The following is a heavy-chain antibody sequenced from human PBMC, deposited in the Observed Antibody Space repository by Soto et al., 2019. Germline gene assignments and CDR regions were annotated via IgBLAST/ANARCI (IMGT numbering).Heavy chain of an antibody. CDR3: AKLASGHYCTNGVCLLYYCDY. V-gene: IGHV3-23*01. Sequence: EVQLLESGGGLVQPGGSLRLSCAASGFTFNNYAMSWVRQAPGKGLEWVSAISGSGGSTHYADSVKGRFTISRDNSKNTLCLQKNSLRAEDTAVYYCAKLASGHYCTNGVCLLYYCDYWGQGAQVTVSS. CDR2: ISGSGGST. J-gene: IGHJ4*02. CDR1: GFTFNNYA. D-gene: IGHD2-8*01.